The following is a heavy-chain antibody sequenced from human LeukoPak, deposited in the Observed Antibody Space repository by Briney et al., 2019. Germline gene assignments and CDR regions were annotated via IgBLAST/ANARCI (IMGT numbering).Heavy chain of an antibody. CDR1: GFTFSSYS. CDR3: ARASPGKGGAFDI. J-gene: IGHJ3*02. V-gene: IGHV3-21*01. Sequence: GGSLRLSCAASGFTFSSYSMNWVRQAPGKGLEWVSSISSSSSYIYYADSVKGRFTISRDNAKNSLYLQMNSLRAEDTAVYYCARASPGKGGAFDIWGQGTMVTVSS. CDR2: ISSSSSYI. D-gene: IGHD2-15*01.